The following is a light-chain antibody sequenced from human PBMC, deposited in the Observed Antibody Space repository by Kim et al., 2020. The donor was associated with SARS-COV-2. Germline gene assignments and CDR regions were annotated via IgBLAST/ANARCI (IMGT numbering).Light chain of an antibody. CDR1: SSNIGSNY. J-gene: IGLJ2*01. CDR2: RNK. CDR3: AAWDDSLSGVV. V-gene: IGLV1-47*01. Sequence: GPRVTISCSGSSSNIGSNYVSWYPQLPGTAPKLLIYRNKQRPSGVPDRFSGSKSGTSASLAISGLRSEDEADYYCAAWDDSLSGVVFGGGTQLTVL.